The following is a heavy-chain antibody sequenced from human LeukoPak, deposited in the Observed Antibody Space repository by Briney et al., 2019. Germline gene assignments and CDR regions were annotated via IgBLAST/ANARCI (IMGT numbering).Heavy chain of an antibody. Sequence: ASVKVSCKASGYTFTSYYMHWVRQAPGQGLEWMGIINPSGGSTSYAQKFQGRVTMTRDTSTSTVYMELSSLRSGDTAVYYCARGEPCTALDCGGDPIGFDIWGQGTMVTVSS. CDR3: ARGEPCTALDCGGDPIGFDI. CDR2: INPSGGST. D-gene: IGHD2-21*02. CDR1: GYTFTSYY. V-gene: IGHV1-46*01. J-gene: IGHJ3*02.